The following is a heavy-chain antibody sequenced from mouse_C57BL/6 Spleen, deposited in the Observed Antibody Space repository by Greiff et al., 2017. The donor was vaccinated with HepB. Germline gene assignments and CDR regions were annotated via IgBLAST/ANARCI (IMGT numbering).Heavy chain of an antibody. CDR2: IDPENGDT. CDR1: GFNIKDDY. J-gene: IGHJ2*01. D-gene: IGHD1-1*01. CDR3: TTGYYGSSYYFDY. Sequence: EVKLQESGAELVRPGASVKLSCTASGFNIKDDYMHWVKQRPEQGLEWIGWIDPENGDTEYASKFQGKATITADTSSNTAYLQLSSLTSEDTAVYYCTTGYYGSSYYFDYWGQGTTLTVSS. V-gene: IGHV14-4*01.